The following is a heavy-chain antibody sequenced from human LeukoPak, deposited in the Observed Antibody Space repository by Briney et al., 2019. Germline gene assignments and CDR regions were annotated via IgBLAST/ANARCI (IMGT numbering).Heavy chain of an antibody. Sequence: KASETLSLTCAVYGGSFSGYYWSWIRQPPGKGLEWIGEINHSGSTNYNPSLKSRVTISVDTSKNQFSLKLSSVTAADTAVYYCARKGTVTTLGYWGQGTLVTVSS. D-gene: IGHD4-17*01. CDR1: GGSFSGYY. J-gene: IGHJ4*02. CDR3: ARKGTVTTLGY. CDR2: INHSGST. V-gene: IGHV4-34*01.